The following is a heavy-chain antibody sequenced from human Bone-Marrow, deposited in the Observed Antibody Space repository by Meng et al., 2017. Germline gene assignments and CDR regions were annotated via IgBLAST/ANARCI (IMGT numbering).Heavy chain of an antibody. CDR3: ARQGDTAMATFDY. CDR1: GGTFSDYY. Sequence: QVQLQQWGAGLLKPSETLSLTCAVYGGTFSDYYWSWIRQPPGKGLEWIGEINHSGGTKYTPSLESRVNISIDTAKNQFSLKLSSVTAAETAIYYCARQGDTAMATFDYWGQGTLVTVSS. CDR2: INHSGGT. V-gene: IGHV4-34*01. D-gene: IGHD5-18*01. J-gene: IGHJ4*02.